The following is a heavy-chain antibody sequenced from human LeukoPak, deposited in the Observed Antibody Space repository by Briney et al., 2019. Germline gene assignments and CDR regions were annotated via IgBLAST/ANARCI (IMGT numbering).Heavy chain of an antibody. CDR1: GGSISSGGYY. V-gene: IGHV4-31*03. CDR2: IYYSGST. J-gene: IGHJ5*02. Sequence: PSETLSLTCTVSGGSISSGGYYWSWIRQHPGEGLEWIGNIYYSGSTYYNPSLKSRLTISVDTSKNQFSLKLSSVTAADTAVYYCARALGSSGYGWFYPWGQGTLVTVSS. D-gene: IGHD3-22*01. CDR3: ARALGSSGYGWFYP.